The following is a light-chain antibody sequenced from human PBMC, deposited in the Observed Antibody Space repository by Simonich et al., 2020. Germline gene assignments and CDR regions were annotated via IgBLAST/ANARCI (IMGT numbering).Light chain of an antibody. CDR1: SSDVGGYNY. J-gene: IGLJ3*02. Sequence: QSALTQPASVSGSPGQSITISCTGTSSDVGGYNYVSLYQKHPGKAPKRMIYDVSKRPSGVANRFSGSKSGNTASLTISGLQAEDEADYYCSSYTSSSTLVFGGGTKLTVL. CDR3: SSYTSSSTLV. V-gene: IGLV2-14*01. CDR2: DVS.